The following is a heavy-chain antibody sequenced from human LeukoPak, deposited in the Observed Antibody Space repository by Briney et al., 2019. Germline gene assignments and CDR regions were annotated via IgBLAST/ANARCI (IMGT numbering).Heavy chain of an antibody. CDR1: GGSISSYY. Sequence: SSETLSLTCTVSGGSISSYYWSWIRQPPGKGLEWIGYIYSSGSTNYNPSLKSRITISVDTSKNQFTLKLSSVTAADTAVYYCARFAYCGGHCWYYFDYWGQGSLVTVSS. V-gene: IGHV4-59*01. CDR3: ARFAYCGGHCWYYFDY. CDR2: IYSSGST. D-gene: IGHD2-21*02. J-gene: IGHJ4*02.